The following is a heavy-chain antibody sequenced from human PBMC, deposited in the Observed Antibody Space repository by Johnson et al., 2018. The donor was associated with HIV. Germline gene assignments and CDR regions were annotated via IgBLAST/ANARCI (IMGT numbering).Heavy chain of an antibody. V-gene: IGHV3-48*04. J-gene: IGHJ3*02. CDR2: ISSSGSAI. CDR1: GFTFSTYD. CDR3: AKEYFDI. Sequence: VQLVESGGGLVQPGGSLRLSCAASGFTFSTYDMHWVRQAIGKGLEWVSYISSSGSAIYYAGSVKGRFTISRDNAKNSLYLQINSLRTEDTAVYYCAKEYFDIWGPGTMVTVSS.